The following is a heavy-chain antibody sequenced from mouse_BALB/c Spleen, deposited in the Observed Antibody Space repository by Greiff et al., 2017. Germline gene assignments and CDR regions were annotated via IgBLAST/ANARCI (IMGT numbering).Heavy chain of an antibody. Sequence: VQLKESGPELVKPGASVKMSCKASGYTFTSYVMHWVKQKPGQGLEWIGYINPYNDGTKYNERFKGKATLTSDKSSSTAYMELSSLTSEDSAVYYCARYTTVVAPYAMDYWGQGTSVTVSS. CDR3: ARYTTVVAPYAMDY. CDR1: GYTFTSYV. V-gene: IGHV1-14*01. CDR2: INPYNDGT. J-gene: IGHJ4*01. D-gene: IGHD1-1*01.